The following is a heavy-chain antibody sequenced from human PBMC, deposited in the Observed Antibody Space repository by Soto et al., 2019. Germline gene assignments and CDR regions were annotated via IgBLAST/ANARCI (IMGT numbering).Heavy chain of an antibody. J-gene: IGHJ4*02. D-gene: IGHD1-1*01. CDR1: GFTFSNYA. CDR3: AKDKGVFNWATSYFDY. Sequence: VGSLRLSCAASGFTFSNYAMHWVRQAPGKGLEWVALTSYDGNNEYYTDSVKVRFTISRDNSKNTLFLQMNSPRPEDTAVYYCAKDKGVFNWATSYFDYWGQGALVTVSS. CDR2: TSYDGNNE. V-gene: IGHV3-30*18.